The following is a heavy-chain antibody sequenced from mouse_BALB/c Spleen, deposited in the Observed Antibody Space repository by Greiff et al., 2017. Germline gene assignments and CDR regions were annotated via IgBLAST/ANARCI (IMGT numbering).Heavy chain of an antibody. CDR3: ASGWLRAMDY. CDR1: GFSLTSYG. Sequence: VKLVESGPGLVAPSQSLSITCTVSGFSLTSYGVHWVRQPPGKGLEWLGVIWAGGSTNYNSALMSRLSISKDNSKSQVFLKMNSLQTDDTAMYYCASGWLRAMDYWGQGTSVTVSA. D-gene: IGHD2-2*01. V-gene: IGHV2-9*02. J-gene: IGHJ4*01. CDR2: IWAGGST.